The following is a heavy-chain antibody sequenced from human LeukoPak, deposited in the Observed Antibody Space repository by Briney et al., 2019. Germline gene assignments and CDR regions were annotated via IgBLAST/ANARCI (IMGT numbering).Heavy chain of an antibody. J-gene: IGHJ4*02. D-gene: IGHD7-27*01. Sequence: ASVKVSYKASGYTFTGYYMHWVRQAPGQGLEWMGRINPNSGGTNYAQKFQGRVTMTRDTSISTAYMELSRLRSDDTAVYYCARDWELGDFDYWGQGTLVTVSS. CDR3: ARDWELGDFDY. CDR2: INPNSGGT. V-gene: IGHV1-2*06. CDR1: GYTFTGYY.